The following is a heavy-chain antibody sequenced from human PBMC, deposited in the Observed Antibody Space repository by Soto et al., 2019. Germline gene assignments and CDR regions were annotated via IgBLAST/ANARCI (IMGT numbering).Heavy chain of an antibody. J-gene: IGHJ4*02. CDR3: ARPHYDSNTFYSFFDY. V-gene: IGHV4-34*12. CDR2: IFHGGGT. CDR1: GESFSGYY. D-gene: IGHD3-22*01. Sequence: SETLSLTCDVSGESFSGYYWSWIRQPPGKGLEWIGQIFHGGGTNYSPSLKSRVTISVDTSKNQFSLELTSVTAADTAVYYCARPHYDSNTFYSFFDYWGQGPLVTVSS.